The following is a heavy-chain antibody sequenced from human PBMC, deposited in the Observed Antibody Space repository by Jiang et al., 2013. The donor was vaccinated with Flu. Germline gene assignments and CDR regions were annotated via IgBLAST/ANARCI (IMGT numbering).Heavy chain of an antibody. CDR1: GFTFSSYS. CDR2: ISSSSSYI. Sequence: VQLLESGGGLVKPGGSLRLSCAASGFTFSSYSMNWVRQAPGKGLEWVSSISSSSSYIYYADSVKGRFTISRDNAKNSLYLQMNSLRAEDTAVYYCARFDFWSGDYYYGMDVWGQGTTVTVSS. J-gene: IGHJ6*02. CDR3: ARFDFWSGDYYYGMDV. V-gene: IGHV3-21*01. D-gene: IGHD3-3*01.